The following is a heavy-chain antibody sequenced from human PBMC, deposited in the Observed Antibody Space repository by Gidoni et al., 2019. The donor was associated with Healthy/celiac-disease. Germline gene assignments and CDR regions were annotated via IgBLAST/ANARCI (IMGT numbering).Heavy chain of an antibody. V-gene: IGHV4-34*01. Sequence: QVQLQQWGAGLLKPSETLSLTCAVYGGSFSGYYWRWIRQPPGKGMEWIGEINHSGSTNYNPSLKSRVTISVDTSKNQFSLKLSSVTAADTAVYYCARLHETVVTAVPQIVVVTAYEAVKYNWFDPWGQGTLVTVSS. D-gene: IGHD2-21*02. CDR1: GGSFSGYY. CDR3: ARLHETVVTAVPQIVVVTAYEAVKYNWFDP. J-gene: IGHJ5*02. CDR2: INHSGST.